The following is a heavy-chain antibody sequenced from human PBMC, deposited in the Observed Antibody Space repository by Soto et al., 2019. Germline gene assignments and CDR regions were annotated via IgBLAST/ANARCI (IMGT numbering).Heavy chain of an antibody. CDR1: GGTFSSYA. D-gene: IGHD2-15*01. CDR2: IIPIFGTA. J-gene: IGHJ6*02. CDR3: ASSCICGSCAAYYYDGLDV. Sequence: QVQLVQSGAEVKKPGSSVKVSCKASGGTFSSYAISWVRQAPGQGLEWMGGIIPIFGTANYAQKFQGIVTITAGETTIKADMALSRLRAVDRAVYYCASSCICGSCAAYYYDGLDVWGQGTTVTVSS. V-gene: IGHV1-69*01.